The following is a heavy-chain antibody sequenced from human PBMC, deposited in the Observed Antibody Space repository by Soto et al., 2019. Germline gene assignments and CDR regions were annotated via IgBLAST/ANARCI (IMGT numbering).Heavy chain of an antibody. J-gene: IGHJ4*02. CDR2: IYYSGST. D-gene: IGHD2-21*02. CDR1: CGSISSGDYY. Sequence: SETLSLTCTVSCGSISSGDYYWSWIRQPPGKGLEWIGYIYYSGSTYYNPSLKSRVTISVDTSKNQFSLKLSSVTAADTAVYYCAREPYGGNSGFDYWGQGTLVTVSS. CDR3: AREPYGGNSGFDY. V-gene: IGHV4-30-4*01.